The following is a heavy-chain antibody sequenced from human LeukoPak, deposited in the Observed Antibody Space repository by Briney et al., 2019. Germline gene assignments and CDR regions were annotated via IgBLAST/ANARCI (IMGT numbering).Heavy chain of an antibody. CDR2: IETSGSA. V-gene: IGHV4-4*09. CDR1: GGSISSYS. D-gene: IGHD2-15*01. CDR3: ARLGGTSAVDV. J-gene: IGHJ6*04. Sequence: SETLSLTCTVSGGSISSYSWSCIRLPPGKGLELIGYIETSGSAYYNPSLKSRVAISVDTAKNQFSLKLSSVTAADRAVYYCARLGGTSAVDVWGKGTTVTVSS.